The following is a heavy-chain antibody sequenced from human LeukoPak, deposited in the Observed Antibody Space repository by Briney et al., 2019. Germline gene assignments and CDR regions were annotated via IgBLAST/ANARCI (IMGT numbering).Heavy chain of an antibody. V-gene: IGHV3-23*01. CDR3: AKDLDRGINFDY. D-gene: IGHD3/OR15-3a*01. CDR1: GFTFNTYA. J-gene: IGHJ4*02. Sequence: GGSLRLSCADSGFTFNTYAMTSVRQAPGKGLEWVSAISGSGGSTYYADSVKGRFTISRDNSKNTLYLQMNSLRAEDTAVYYCAKDLDRGINFDYWGQGTLVTVSS. CDR2: ISGSGGST.